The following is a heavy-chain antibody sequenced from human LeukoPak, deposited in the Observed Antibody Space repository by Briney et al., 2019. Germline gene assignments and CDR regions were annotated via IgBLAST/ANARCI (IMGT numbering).Heavy chain of an antibody. J-gene: IGHJ4*01. CDR2: ISSRGDST. Sequence: GGSLILSCAASGFTFNNYAMTWVRQAPGRGLEWVSTISSRGDSTYDADSVRGRFTTSRDNSQNSLNLQMNSLRAEDTAVYYCAKGPRPDISVAHTLERWGQGTLVTVSS. D-gene: IGHD6-19*01. CDR3: AKGPRPDISVAHTLER. CDR1: GFTFNNYA. V-gene: IGHV3-23*01.